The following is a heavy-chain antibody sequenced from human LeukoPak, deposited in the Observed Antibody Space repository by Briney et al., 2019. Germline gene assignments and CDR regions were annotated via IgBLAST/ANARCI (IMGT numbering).Heavy chain of an antibody. Sequence: GGSLRLSCAASGFTVSSNYMSWVRRAPGKGLEWVSVIYSGGSTYYADSVKGRFTISRDNSKNTLYLQMNSLRAEDTAVYYCAELGITMIGGVWGKGTTVTISS. V-gene: IGHV3-53*01. D-gene: IGHD3-10*02. CDR2: IYSGGST. CDR3: AELGITMIGGV. J-gene: IGHJ6*04. CDR1: GFTVSSNY.